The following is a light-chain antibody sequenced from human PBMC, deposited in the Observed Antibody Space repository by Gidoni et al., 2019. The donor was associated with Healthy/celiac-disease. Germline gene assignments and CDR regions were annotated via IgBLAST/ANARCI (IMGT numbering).Light chain of an antibody. CDR3: QQSYSTPPIT. CDR1: QSISSY. CDR2: AAS. J-gene: IGKJ5*01. Sequence: IQMTQSPSSLSASVGDRVTITCRASQSISSYLNWYQQKPGKAPKLLIYAASSLQSGVPSRFSGSGSGTDFNLTISSLQPEDFATYYCQQSYSTPPITFGQGTRLETK. V-gene: IGKV1-39*01.